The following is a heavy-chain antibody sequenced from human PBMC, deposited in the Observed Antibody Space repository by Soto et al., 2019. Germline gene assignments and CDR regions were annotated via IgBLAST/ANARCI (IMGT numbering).Heavy chain of an antibody. CDR3: ARGVLLGRDGYNDLDY. Sequence: QVQLVQSGAEVKKPGSSVKVSCKASGGTFSSYAISWVRQAPGQGLEWMGGIIPIFGTANYAQKFQCRVTITADESTSTAYMELSSLISEDTVLYYCARGVLLGRDGYNDLDYWGQGTLVTVSS. CDR2: IIPIFGTA. J-gene: IGHJ4*02. D-gene: IGHD5-12*01. V-gene: IGHV1-69*01. CDR1: GGTFSSYA.